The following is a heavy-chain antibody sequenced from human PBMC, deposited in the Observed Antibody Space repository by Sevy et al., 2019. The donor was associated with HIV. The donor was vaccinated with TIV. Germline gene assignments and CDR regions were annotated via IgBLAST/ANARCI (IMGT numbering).Heavy chain of an antibody. CDR3: ARGGGNGWYYFDY. Sequence: ASVKVPCKASGGTFSSYGISWVRQAPGQGLEWMGGIIPILGTVNYAQKFQGRVTITADESTKTAYMELSGLGSEATAVYYWARGGGNGWYYFDYWGQETLVTVSS. D-gene: IGHD6-19*01. CDR2: IIPILGTV. V-gene: IGHV1-69*13. CDR1: GGTFSSYG. J-gene: IGHJ4*02.